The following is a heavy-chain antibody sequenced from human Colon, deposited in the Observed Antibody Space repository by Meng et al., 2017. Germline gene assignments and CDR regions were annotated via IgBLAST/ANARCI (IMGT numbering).Heavy chain of an antibody. Sequence: RLVQAGVAVKKVGSSVKDSCKDSGGTLTTYTYTWIRQAPGQGVEWVGGIIPLTGTTKSTQRFQGRLTITADKTTNTVYMDLTSLRSDGTAVYFCARGAVDFDYWGQGTLVTVSS. CDR2: IIPLTGTT. V-gene: IGHV1-69*06. CDR1: GGTLTTYT. J-gene: IGHJ4*02. D-gene: IGHD2-15*01. CDR3: ARGAVDFDY.